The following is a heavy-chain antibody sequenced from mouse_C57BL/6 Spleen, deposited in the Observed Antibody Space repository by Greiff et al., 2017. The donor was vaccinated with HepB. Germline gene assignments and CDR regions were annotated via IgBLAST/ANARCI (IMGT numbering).Heavy chain of an antibody. D-gene: IGHD1-1*01. CDR2: INHNNGGT. CDR3: ARDNTKVVDWYFDV. CDR1: GYTFTDYN. J-gene: IGHJ1*03. V-gene: IGHV1-18*01. Sequence: EVQLQQSGPGLVQPGASVKIPCKASGYTFTDYNMDWVKQSHGKSLEWIGDINHNNGGTNYIQKFKGKVTLTVDKSSSTPYMELRSLTSEDTAVYYCARDNTKVVDWYFDVWGTGTTVTVSS.